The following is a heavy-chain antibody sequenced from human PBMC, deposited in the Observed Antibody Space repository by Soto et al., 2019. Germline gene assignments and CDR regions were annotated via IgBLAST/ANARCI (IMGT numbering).Heavy chain of an antibody. V-gene: IGHV3-23*01. CDR3: ARGNWALGDYFDY. CDR2: ISGSGSPT. CDR1: GFTFSSYA. J-gene: IGHJ4*02. Sequence: GGSLRLSCAASGFTFSSYAMGWVRQAPGKGLEWVSAISGSGSPTYYADSVKGRFTISRDNAKNSLYLQMDSLRAEDTAVYFCARGNWALGDYFDYWGQGILVTVLL. D-gene: IGHD3-16*01.